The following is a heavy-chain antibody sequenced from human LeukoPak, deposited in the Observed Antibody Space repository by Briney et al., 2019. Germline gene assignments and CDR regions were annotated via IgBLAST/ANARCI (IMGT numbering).Heavy chain of an antibody. Sequence: SETLSLTCGVSGYSISRGYYWAWIRQPPGKGLEWIGTIYHTGSTYYTPSLGSRVTISVDTSKNEFSLNLNSVTTADTAVYYCARAGWIITSGIDYWGQGALVTVSS. V-gene: IGHV4-38-2*01. CDR2: IYHTGST. CDR1: GYSISRGYY. J-gene: IGHJ4*02. D-gene: IGHD3-10*01. CDR3: ARAGWIITSGIDY.